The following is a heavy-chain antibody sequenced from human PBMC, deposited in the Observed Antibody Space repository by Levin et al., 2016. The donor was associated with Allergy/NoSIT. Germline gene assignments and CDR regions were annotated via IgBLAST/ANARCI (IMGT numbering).Heavy chain of an antibody. V-gene: IGHV4-34*01. CDR2: INHSGST. J-gene: IGHJ6*02. Sequence: WIRQPPGKGLEWIGEINHSGSTNYNPSLKSRVTISVDTSKNQFSLKLSSVTAADTAVYYCARERPMVRGVKGYYYYYGMDVWGQGTTVTVSS. D-gene: IGHD3-10*01. CDR3: ARERPMVRGVKGYYYYYGMDV.